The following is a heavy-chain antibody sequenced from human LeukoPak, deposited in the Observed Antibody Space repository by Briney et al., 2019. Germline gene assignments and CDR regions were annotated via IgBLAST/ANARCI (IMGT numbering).Heavy chain of an antibody. J-gene: IGHJ4*02. CDR1: GYTFTSYA. CDR2: INTNTGNP. CDR3: AKGTLGSCSGATCYDFDN. Sequence: ASVKVSCKASGYTFTSYAMNWVRQAPGQGLEWMGRINTNTGNPTYAQGFTGRFVFSLDTSVSTAYLQISSLKAEDTALYYCAKGTLGSCSGATCYDFDNWGQGTLVTVSS. V-gene: IGHV7-4-1*02. D-gene: IGHD2-2*01.